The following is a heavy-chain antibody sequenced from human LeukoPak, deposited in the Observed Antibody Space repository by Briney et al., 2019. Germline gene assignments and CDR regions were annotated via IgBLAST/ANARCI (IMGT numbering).Heavy chain of an antibody. CDR3: ATDDALET. CDR2: IYYSGRT. J-gene: IGHJ3*02. V-gene: IGHV4-39*07. CDR1: GGSISSSSYY. Sequence: SETLSLTCTVSGGSISSSSYYWGWVRQPPGKGLEWIGYIYYSGRTYYNPSLKSRVTISVDTSKNQFSLKLSSVTAADTAVYYCATDDALETWGQGTRVTVSS.